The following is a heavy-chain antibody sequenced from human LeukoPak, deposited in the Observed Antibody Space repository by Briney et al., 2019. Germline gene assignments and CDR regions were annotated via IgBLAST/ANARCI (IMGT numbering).Heavy chain of an antibody. CDR2: IWYDGSDQ. D-gene: IGHD5-12*01. J-gene: IGHJ4*02. CDR3: ARGYSGYDYKAAVGY. CDR1: GFTFDSYD. V-gene: IGHV3-30*02. Sequence: PGGSLRLSCVASGFTFDSYDMTWVRQAPGKGLEWVALIWYDGSDQYYADSVKGRFTISRDNSKNTLYLQMNSLRAEDTAVYYCARGYSGYDYKAAVGYWGQGTLVTVSS.